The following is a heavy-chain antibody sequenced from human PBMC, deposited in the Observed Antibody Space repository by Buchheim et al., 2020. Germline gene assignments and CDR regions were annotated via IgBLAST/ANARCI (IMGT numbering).Heavy chain of an antibody. Sequence: EVQLLESGGGLVQPGGSLRLSCAASGFTFSSYAMSWVRQAPGKGLEWVSAISGSGGSTYYADSVKGRFTISRDNSKNPLYLQMNSLRAEDTAVYYCAKEGQYSSGWYLKGQGGMDVWGQGTT. V-gene: IGHV3-23*01. D-gene: IGHD6-19*01. J-gene: IGHJ6*02. CDR2: ISGSGGST. CDR3: AKEGQYSSGWYLKGQGGMDV. CDR1: GFTFSSYA.